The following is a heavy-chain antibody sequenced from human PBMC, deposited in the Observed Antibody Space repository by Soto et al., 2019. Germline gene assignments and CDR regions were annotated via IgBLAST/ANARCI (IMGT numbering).Heavy chain of an antibody. CDR2: IDPSDSYT. V-gene: IGHV5-10-1*01. D-gene: IGHD3-10*01. Sequence: PGAAPKISCKGSGYSFTSYWISSVRQIPGKGLEWMGRIDPSDSYTNYSPSFQGHVTISADKSISTPYLRWSSLKASDTAMYYCARRYYGSGSYYKAVETGMDVWGQGTTVTV. CDR3: ARRYYGSGSYYKAVETGMDV. CDR1: GYSFTSYW. J-gene: IGHJ6*02.